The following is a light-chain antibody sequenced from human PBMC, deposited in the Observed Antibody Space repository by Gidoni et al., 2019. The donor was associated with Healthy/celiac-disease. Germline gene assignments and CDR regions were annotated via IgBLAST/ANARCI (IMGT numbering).Light chain of an antibody. CDR2: GAS. J-gene: IGKJ1*01. CDR3: QQYGSSPMT. CDR1: QSVSSSY. Sequence: DIVLTQSPVTLSLSPGERATISCRASQSVSSSYLAWYQQKPGQAPRLLIYGASSRATGIPDRFSGSGSGTDFTLTISRLEPEDFAVYYCQQYGSSPMTFGQGTKVEIK. V-gene: IGKV3-20*01.